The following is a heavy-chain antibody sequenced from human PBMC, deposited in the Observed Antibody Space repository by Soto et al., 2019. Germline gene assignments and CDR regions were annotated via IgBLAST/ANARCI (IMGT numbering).Heavy chain of an antibody. Sequence: SETLSLTCTVSGGSISSYYWSWIRQPPGKGLEWIGYIYYSGSTNYNPSLKSRVTISVDTSKNQFSLKLSSVTAADTAVYYCARIHYDILTGYYRSGVNWFDPWGQGTLVTVSS. D-gene: IGHD3-9*01. CDR1: GGSISSYY. CDR2: IYYSGST. CDR3: ARIHYDILTGYYRSGVNWFDP. J-gene: IGHJ5*02. V-gene: IGHV4-59*01.